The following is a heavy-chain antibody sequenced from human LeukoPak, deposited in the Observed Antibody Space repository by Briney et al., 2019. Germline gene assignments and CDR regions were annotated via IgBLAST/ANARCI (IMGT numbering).Heavy chain of an antibody. J-gene: IGHJ5*02. Sequence: SETLSLTCTVSGGSISSSSYYWGWIRQPPGKGLEWIGSIYYSGSTYYNPSLKSRVTISVDTSKNQFSLKLSSVTAADTAVYYCARRGMATSYRWGQGTLVTVSS. CDR3: ARRGMATSYR. CDR2: IYYSGST. V-gene: IGHV4-39*07. D-gene: IGHD5-24*01. CDR1: GGSISSSSYY.